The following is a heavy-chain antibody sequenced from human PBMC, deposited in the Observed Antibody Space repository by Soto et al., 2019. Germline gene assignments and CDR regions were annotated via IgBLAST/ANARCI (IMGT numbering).Heavy chain of an antibody. CDR3: AREDITMVLRAAFDI. D-gene: IGHD3-10*01. Sequence: ASMKVSCKASGYTFTSYYMHWVRQAPGQGLEWMGIINPSGGSTSYAQKFQGRVTMTRDTSTSTVYMELSSLRSEDTAVYYCAREDITMVLRAAFDIWGQGTMVTVSS. CDR2: INPSGGST. J-gene: IGHJ3*02. CDR1: GYTFTSYY. V-gene: IGHV1-46*01.